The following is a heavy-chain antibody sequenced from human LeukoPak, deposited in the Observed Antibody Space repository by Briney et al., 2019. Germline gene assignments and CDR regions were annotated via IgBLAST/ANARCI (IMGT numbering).Heavy chain of an antibody. Sequence: GESLKISCKGSGYSFTSYWIGWVRQMPGKVLEWMGIIYPGDSDTRYSPSFQGQVTISADKSISTAYLQWSSLKASDTAMYYCARLRTPYSSSWYGFDYWGQGTLVTVSS. D-gene: IGHD6-13*01. V-gene: IGHV5-51*01. CDR1: GYSFTSYW. CDR3: ARLRTPYSSSWYGFDY. J-gene: IGHJ4*02. CDR2: IYPGDSDT.